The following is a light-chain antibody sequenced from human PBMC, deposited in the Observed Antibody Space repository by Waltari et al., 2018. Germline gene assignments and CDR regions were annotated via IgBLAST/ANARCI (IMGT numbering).Light chain of an antibody. V-gene: IGKV3-11*01. CDR2: DAS. CDR3: QQRSNWLFT. J-gene: IGKJ3*01. CDR1: QSVINS. Sequence: EIVLTQSPATLSLSPGERATLSCRASQSVINSLAWYQQKPGQAPRLLIYDASTRATGIPARFSGSGSGTDFTLTISSLEPEDCAVYYCQQRSNWLFTFGPGTKVDIK.